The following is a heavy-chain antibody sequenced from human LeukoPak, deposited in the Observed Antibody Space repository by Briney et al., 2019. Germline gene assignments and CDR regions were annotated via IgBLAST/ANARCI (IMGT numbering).Heavy chain of an antibody. J-gene: IGHJ4*02. D-gene: IGHD4-17*01. CDR3: VRGMFTVTTGGF. V-gene: IGHV1-46*01. Sequence: ASVKVSCKTSGYTFSTYNVHWVRQAPGQGLEWMGIFNPGDSSTTYAQMFQGRVTMTRDTSATTVYMELSSLRSEDTAVYYCVRGMFTVTTGGFWGQGTLVTVSS. CDR2: FNPGDSST. CDR1: GYTFSTYN.